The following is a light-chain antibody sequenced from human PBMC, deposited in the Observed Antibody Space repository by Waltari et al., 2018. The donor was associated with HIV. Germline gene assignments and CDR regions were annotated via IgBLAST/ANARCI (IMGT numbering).Light chain of an antibody. CDR3: SSYTSTTTLGV. CDR1: SSDVGGYNY. J-gene: IGLJ3*02. CDR2: DVS. Sequence: QSALTQPASVSGSPGQSITISCTGTSSDVGGYNYVSWYQQHPGKAPKLMIYDVSKRLSVVANRFSGSRSGNTASLTISGLQAEDEADYYCSSYTSTTTLGVFGGGTKLTVL. V-gene: IGLV2-14*01.